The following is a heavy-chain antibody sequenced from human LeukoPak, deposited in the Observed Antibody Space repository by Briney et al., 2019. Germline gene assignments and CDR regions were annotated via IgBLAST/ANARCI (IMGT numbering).Heavy chain of an antibody. Sequence: SGGSLRLSCAASGFTFSSYSMNWVRQAPGKGLEWVSSISSSSSYIYHADSVKGRFTISRDNAKNSLYLQMNSLRAEDTAVYYCARSGVAGPPMGWFDPWGQGTLVTVSS. D-gene: IGHD6-19*01. CDR1: GFTFSSYS. CDR2: ISSSSSYI. J-gene: IGHJ5*02. V-gene: IGHV3-21*01. CDR3: ARSGVAGPPMGWFDP.